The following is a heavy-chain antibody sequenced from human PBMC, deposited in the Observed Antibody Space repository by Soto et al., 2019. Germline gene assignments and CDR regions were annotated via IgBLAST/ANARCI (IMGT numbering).Heavy chain of an antibody. V-gene: IGHV3-33*01. D-gene: IGHD6-19*01. Sequence: QVQLVESGGGVVQPGRSLRLSCAASGFTFSIFGMHWVRQAPGKGLEWAAIIWCDGSNVYYADSVRGRFTISRDNSKNTVYLQMSSLSAEDTAVYYCARDKGSSTVVSGISQGGYFDYWGQGTLVTVSS. CDR2: IWCDGSNV. CDR3: ARDKGSSTVVSGISQGGYFDY. CDR1: GFTFSIFG. J-gene: IGHJ4*02.